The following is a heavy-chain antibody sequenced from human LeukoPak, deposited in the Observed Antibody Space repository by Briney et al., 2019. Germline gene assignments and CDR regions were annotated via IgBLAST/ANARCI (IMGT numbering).Heavy chain of an antibody. CDR3: AREHWAAPDH. CDR1: GFAFGVYY. J-gene: IGHJ4*02. Sequence: PGGSLRLSCAASGFAFGVYYMTWIRHAPGRGLEPLSFISPTGDIIKYVDSVKGRFTISRDNAKSSMYLEMNSLRTEDTAVYYCAREHWAAPDHWGQGTLVTVSP. CDR2: ISPTGDII. V-gene: IGHV3-11*01. D-gene: IGHD3-16*01.